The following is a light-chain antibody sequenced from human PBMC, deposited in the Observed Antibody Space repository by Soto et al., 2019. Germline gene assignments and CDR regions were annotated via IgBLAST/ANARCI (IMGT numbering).Light chain of an antibody. Sequence: EIVMTQSPATLSVSPGERATLSCRASQSVRSNLAWYQQKPGQAPRLLIYGASTRATGIPARFSGSGSGTEFTLTISSLQSEDFAVYYCQQYNDWPLFGPGT. V-gene: IGKV3-15*01. CDR1: QSVRSN. J-gene: IGKJ3*01. CDR2: GAS. CDR3: QQYNDWPL.